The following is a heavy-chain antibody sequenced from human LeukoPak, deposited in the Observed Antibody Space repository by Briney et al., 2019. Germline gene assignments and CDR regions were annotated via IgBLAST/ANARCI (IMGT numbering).Heavy chain of an antibody. J-gene: IGHJ5*02. Sequence: SETLSLTCTVSGGSISSYYWSWIRQPPGKGLEWIGYIYYSGSTNYNPSLKSRVTISVDTSKNQFPLKLSSVTAADTAVYYCARDLDGDWFDPWGQGTLVTVSS. CDR2: IYYSGST. CDR3: ARDLDGDWFDP. CDR1: GGSISSYY. V-gene: IGHV4-59*01. D-gene: IGHD1-1*01.